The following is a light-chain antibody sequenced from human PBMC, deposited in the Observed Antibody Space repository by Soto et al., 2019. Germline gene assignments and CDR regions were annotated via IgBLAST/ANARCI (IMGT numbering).Light chain of an antibody. CDR1: SSDVGGYNY. V-gene: IGLV2-11*01. Sequence: QSALTQPRSVSGSLGQSVTISCTGTSSDVGGYNYVSWYQHHPGKAPKLMIYDVSKRPSGVPDRFSGSKSGNTASLTISGLQAADEADYYCCSYAGSYTFYVFGTGTKLTVL. J-gene: IGLJ1*01. CDR3: CSYAGSYTFYV. CDR2: DVS.